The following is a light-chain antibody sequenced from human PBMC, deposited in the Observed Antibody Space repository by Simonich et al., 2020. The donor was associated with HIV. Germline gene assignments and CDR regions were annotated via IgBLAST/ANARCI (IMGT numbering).Light chain of an antibody. V-gene: IGKV1-17*01. Sequence: DIHMTQSPSSLSASVGDRVTITGRDSQSISSYLNWYQQKPGKAPKLLIYAASRLQSGVPSRFSGSGSGTEFTLTISSLQPEDFATYYCLQHNSYPWTFGQGTKVEIK. J-gene: IGKJ1*01. CDR3: LQHNSYPWT. CDR2: AAS. CDR1: QSISSY.